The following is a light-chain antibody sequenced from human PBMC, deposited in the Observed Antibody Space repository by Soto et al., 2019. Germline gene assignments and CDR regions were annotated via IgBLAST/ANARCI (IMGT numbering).Light chain of an antibody. Sequence: QSALTQPASVSGSPGQSITISCTGTSSDVGGYNYVSWYQQHPGKVPKVMIYEVFRRPSGISNRFSGSKSGNTASLTISGLQAEDEADYYCCSYTTTSTFVFGGGTKVTVL. CDR3: CSYTTTSTFV. V-gene: IGLV2-14*01. CDR2: EVF. CDR1: SSDVGGYNY. J-gene: IGLJ2*01.